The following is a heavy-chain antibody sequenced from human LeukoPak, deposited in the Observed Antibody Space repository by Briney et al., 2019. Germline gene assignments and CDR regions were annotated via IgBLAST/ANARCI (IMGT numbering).Heavy chain of an antibody. D-gene: IGHD2-2*01. V-gene: IGHV4-39*01. CDR3: ARLSSLDAFDI. CDR2: IYYSGST. J-gene: IGHJ3*02. CDR1: GGSISSSSYY. Sequence: PSETLSLTCTVSGGSISSSSYYWGWIRQPPGKGLEWIGSIYYSGSTYYNPSLKSRVTISVDTSKNQFSLKLSSVTAADTAVYYSARLSSLDAFDIWGPGTMVTVSS.